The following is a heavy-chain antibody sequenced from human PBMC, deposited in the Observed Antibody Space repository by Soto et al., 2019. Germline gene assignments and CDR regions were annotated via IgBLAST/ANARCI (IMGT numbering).Heavy chain of an antibody. CDR3: ARELRDSHIHFDH. V-gene: IGHV3-23*01. J-gene: IGHJ5*02. Sequence: PGGSLRLSCAASGFSFSIYAMNWVRQAPGKGLEWVSGISGGGGSTYYADSVKGRFTISRDSAKKTVYLQMNSLRAEDTAVYFCARELRDSHIHFDHWGQGTRVTVSS. CDR1: GFSFSIYA. D-gene: IGHD1-26*01. CDR2: ISGGGGST.